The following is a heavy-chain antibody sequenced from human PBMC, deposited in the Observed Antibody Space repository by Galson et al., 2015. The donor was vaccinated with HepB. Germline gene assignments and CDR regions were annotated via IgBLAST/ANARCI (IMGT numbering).Heavy chain of an antibody. Sequence: ETLSLTCAVYGGSFSGYYWSWIRQPPGKGLEWIGEINHSGSTNYNPSLKSRVTISVDTSKNQFSLKLNSVTAADTAVYYCARSGKGWLQPAIFDYWGQGTLVTVSS. CDR2: INHSGST. CDR3: ARSGKGWLQPAIFDY. CDR1: GGSFSGYY. V-gene: IGHV4-34*01. D-gene: IGHD5-24*01. J-gene: IGHJ4*02.